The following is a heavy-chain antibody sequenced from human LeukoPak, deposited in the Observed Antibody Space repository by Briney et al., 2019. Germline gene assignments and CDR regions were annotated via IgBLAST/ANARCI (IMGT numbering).Heavy chain of an antibody. CDR1: GGSITSHY. CDR2: IYYSGRT. CDR3: TRLLANDSSGDPDTFDM. V-gene: IGHV4-59*08. Sequence: SETLSLTCTVSGGSITSHYWSWIRQAPGKGLEWIGFIYYSGRTKYNPSLQSRVTISLDTSEKKFSLKVTSVTAADTAVYYCTRLLANDSSGDPDTFDMWGQGTVVTVSS. J-gene: IGHJ3*02. D-gene: IGHD3-22*01.